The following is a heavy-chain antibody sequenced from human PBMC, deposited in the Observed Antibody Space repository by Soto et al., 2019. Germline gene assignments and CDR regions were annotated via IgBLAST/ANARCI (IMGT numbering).Heavy chain of an antibody. V-gene: IGHV3-9*01. CDR1: GFTFDDYA. D-gene: IGHD5-18*01. CDR2: ISWNSGSI. Sequence: GGSLRLSCAASGFTFDDYAMHWVRQAPGKGLEWVSGISWNSGSIGYADSVKGRFTISRDNAKNSLYLQMNSLRAEDTALCYCAKGPRIQLCPTHPCCYGMDVWGQGTTVTVSS. J-gene: IGHJ6*02. CDR3: AKGPRIQLCPTHPCCYGMDV.